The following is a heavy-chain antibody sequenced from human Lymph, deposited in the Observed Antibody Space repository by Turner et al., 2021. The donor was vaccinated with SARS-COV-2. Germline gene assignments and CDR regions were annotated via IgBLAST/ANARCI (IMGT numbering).Heavy chain of an antibody. D-gene: IGHD3-3*01. CDR3: ARREWGGSLGHIDY. V-gene: IGHV5-51*01. J-gene: IGHJ4*02. Sequence: EVKLAPAGAEVKKPGESLTNSCKGSGYSFTSYWKGRVRQMPGKGLDWMGFIYPGDSDSRYSPSFQGQVTISADKSISTAYLQWSSLKASDTAMYYCARREWGGSLGHIDYWGQGTLVTVSS. CDR1: GYSFTSYW. CDR2: IYPGDSDS.